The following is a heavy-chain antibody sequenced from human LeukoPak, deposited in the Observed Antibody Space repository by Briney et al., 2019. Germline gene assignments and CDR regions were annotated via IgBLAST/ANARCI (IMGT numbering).Heavy chain of an antibody. D-gene: IGHD5-12*01. Sequence: SETLSLTCTVSGGSISSSSYYWGWIRQPPGKGLEWIGSIYCSGSTYYNPSLKSRVTISVDTSKNQFSLKLSSVTAADTAVYYCARHGYSGYGTCDYWGQGTLVTVSS. CDR1: GGSISSSSYY. CDR2: IYCSGST. J-gene: IGHJ4*02. CDR3: ARHGYSGYGTCDY. V-gene: IGHV4-39*01.